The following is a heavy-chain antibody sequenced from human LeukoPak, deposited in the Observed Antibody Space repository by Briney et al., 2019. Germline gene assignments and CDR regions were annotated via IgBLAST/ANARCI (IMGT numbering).Heavy chain of an antibody. Sequence: SETLSLTCTVSGGSISSYYWSWIRQPPGKGLEWIGYIYYSGSTNYNPSLKSRVTISVDTSKNQFSLKLSSVTAADTAVYYCARHAAGSPYYYGMDVWGQGTTVTVSS. V-gene: IGHV4-59*08. J-gene: IGHJ6*02. CDR1: GGSISSYY. CDR3: ARHAAGSPYYYGMDV. D-gene: IGHD6-13*01. CDR2: IYYSGST.